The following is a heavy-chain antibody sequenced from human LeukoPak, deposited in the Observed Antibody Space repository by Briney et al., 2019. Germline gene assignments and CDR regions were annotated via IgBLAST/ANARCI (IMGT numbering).Heavy chain of an antibody. CDR2: IYYSGST. Sequence: SQTLSLTCTVSGGSISSGGYYWSWIRQHPGKGLEWIGYIYYSGSTYYNPSLKSRVTISVDTSKNQFSLKLSSVTAADTAVYYCARVWDKEEYCSGGSCFYFDLWGRGTLVTVSS. J-gene: IGHJ2*01. D-gene: IGHD2-15*01. V-gene: IGHV4-31*03. CDR1: GGSISSGGYY. CDR3: ARVWDKEEYCSGGSCFYFDL.